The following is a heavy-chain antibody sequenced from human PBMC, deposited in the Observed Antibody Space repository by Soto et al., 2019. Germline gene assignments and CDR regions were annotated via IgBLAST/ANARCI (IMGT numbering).Heavy chain of an antibody. CDR2: ISGSGSST. CDR1: GFIFSNYA. CDR3: VREASSSGLHLDH. Sequence: PVGSLRLSCAASGFIFSNYAMSWVRQAPGKGLEWASFISGSGSSTYYADSVKGRFTISRGNSKNTLYLQMNSLRAEDAAVYYCVREASSSGLHLDHWGRGTLVTVSS. V-gene: IGHV3-23*01. D-gene: IGHD6-6*01. J-gene: IGHJ4*02.